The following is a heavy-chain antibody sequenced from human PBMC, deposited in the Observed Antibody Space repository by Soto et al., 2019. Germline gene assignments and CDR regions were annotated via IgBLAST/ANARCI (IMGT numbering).Heavy chain of an antibody. CDR1: GFTFSSYA. J-gene: IGHJ1*01. Sequence: GGSLRLSCAASGFTFSSYAMSWVRQAPGKGLEWVSAISGSGCSTYYADSVKGRFTISRDNSKNTLYLQMNSLRAEDTAVYYCAKGLSSGWYAEYFQHWGQGTLVTVSS. V-gene: IGHV3-23*01. CDR2: ISGSGCST. CDR3: AKGLSSGWYAEYFQH. D-gene: IGHD6-19*01.